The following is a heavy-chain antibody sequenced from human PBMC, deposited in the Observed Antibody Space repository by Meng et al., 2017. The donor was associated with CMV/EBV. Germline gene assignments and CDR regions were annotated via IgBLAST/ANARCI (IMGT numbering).Heavy chain of an antibody. J-gene: IGHJ5*02. CDR1: GGSFSGYY. CDR2: INHSGST. V-gene: IGHV4-34*01. CDR3: ARGGNWFDP. Sequence: VQLPELGAGFLRPSATLPLTWAVHGGSFSGYYWSWIRQPPGKGLEWIGEINHSGSTNYNPSLKSRVTISVDTSKNQFSLKLSSVTAADTAVYYCARGGNWFDPWGQGTLVTVSS.